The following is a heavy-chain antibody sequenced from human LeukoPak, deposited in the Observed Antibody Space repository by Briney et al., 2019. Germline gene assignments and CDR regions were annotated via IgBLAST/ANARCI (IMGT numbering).Heavy chain of an antibody. CDR1: GYTFTSYD. CDR3: ARGFSGDYSNYYYYYYMDV. CDR2: MNPNSGNT. Sequence: RASVKVSCKASGYTFTSYDINWVRQATGQGLEWMGWMNPNSGNTGYAQKFQGRVTITRNTSISTAYMELSSLRSEDTAVYYCARGFSGDYSNYYYYYYMDVWGKGTTVTVSS. V-gene: IGHV1-8*03. J-gene: IGHJ6*03. D-gene: IGHD4-11*01.